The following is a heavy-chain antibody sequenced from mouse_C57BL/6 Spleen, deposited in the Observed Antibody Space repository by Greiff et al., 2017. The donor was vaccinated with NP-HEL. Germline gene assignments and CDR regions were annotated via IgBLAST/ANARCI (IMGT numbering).Heavy chain of an antibody. J-gene: IGHJ4*01. Sequence: QVQLQQSGAELMKPGASVKLSCKATGYTFTGYWIEWVKQRPGHGLEWIGEILPGSGSTNYNEKFKGKATFTAATSSNTAYMQLSSLTTEDSAIYYCARLRGYGSSLYYYAMDYWGQGTSVTVSS. CDR2: ILPGSGST. V-gene: IGHV1-9*01. CDR3: ARLRGYGSSLYYYAMDY. D-gene: IGHD1-1*01. CDR1: GYTFTGYW.